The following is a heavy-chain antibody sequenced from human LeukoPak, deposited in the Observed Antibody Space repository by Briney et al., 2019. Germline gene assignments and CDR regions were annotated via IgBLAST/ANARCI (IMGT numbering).Heavy chain of an antibody. CDR1: GFTVSSYY. CDR3: ARSSGYYYYYYMDV. J-gene: IGHJ6*03. D-gene: IGHD3-22*01. V-gene: IGHV3-66*01. Sequence: GGSLRLSCAASGFTVSSYYMSWVRQAPGKGLEWVSVIYSGGSTYYADSVKGRFTISIDNSKNTLYLQMNSLRAEDTAVYYCARSSGYYYYYYMDVWGKGTTVTISS. CDR2: IYSGGST.